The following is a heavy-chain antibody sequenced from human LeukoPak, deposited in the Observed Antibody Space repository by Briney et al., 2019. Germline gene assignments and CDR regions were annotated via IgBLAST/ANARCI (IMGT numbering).Heavy chain of an antibody. V-gene: IGHV1-8*01. J-gene: IGHJ6*02. CDR1: GYTFTSYD. Sequence: GASVKVSCKASGYTFTSYDINWVRQATGQGLEWMGWMNPNSGNTGYAQKFQGRVTMTRNTSISTAYMELSSLRSEDTAVYYCARPPNCSSTSCYGYYYGMDAWGQGTTVTVSS. CDR3: ARPPNCSSTSCYGYYYGMDA. CDR2: MNPNSGNT. D-gene: IGHD2-2*01.